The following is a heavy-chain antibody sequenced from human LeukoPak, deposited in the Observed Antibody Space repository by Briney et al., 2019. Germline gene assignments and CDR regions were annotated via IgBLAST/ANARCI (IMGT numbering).Heavy chain of an antibody. CDR2: VWYEK. D-gene: IGHD3-22*01. V-gene: IGHV3-33*08. CDR1: GFTFSNNA. J-gene: IGHJ4*02. Sequence: PGGSLRLSCAASGFTFSNNAMHWVRQAPGKGLEWVAVVWYEKYSADSVKGRITISRDDSKNTLYLQMNSLRAEDTGVYYCARGVGYYDSSGTIDYWGQGTLVTVSS. CDR3: ARGVGYYDSSGTIDY.